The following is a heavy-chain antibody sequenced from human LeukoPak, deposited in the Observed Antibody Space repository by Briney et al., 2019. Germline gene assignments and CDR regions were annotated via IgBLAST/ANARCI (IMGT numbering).Heavy chain of an antibody. D-gene: IGHD6-13*01. V-gene: IGHV3-23*01. Sequence: GGSLRLSCAASGFTFSSYSMNWVRQAPGKGLEWVSAISGSGGSTYYADSVKGRFTISRDNSKNTLYLQMNSLRAEDTAVYYCAKGTLSSRVPMIDYWGQGTLVTVSS. CDR2: ISGSGGST. CDR1: GFTFSSYS. CDR3: AKGTLSSRVPMIDY. J-gene: IGHJ4*02.